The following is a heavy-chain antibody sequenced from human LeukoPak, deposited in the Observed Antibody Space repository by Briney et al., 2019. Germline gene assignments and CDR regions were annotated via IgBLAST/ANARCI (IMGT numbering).Heavy chain of an antibody. J-gene: IGHJ4*02. CDR3: AREVYSSSWSYYFDY. CDR2: ISRDSSNI. CDR1: GFSFTSYS. V-gene: IGHV3-48*02. D-gene: IGHD6-13*01. Sequence: GGSLRLSCAASGFSFTSYSINWVRQAPGKGLEWVSYISRDSSNIYYADSVKGRFTISRDNAKNSLYLQMNSLRDEDTAVYYCAREVYSSSWSYYFDYWGQGTLVTVSS.